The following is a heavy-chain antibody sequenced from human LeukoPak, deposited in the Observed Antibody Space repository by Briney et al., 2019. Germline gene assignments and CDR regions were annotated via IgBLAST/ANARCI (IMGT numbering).Heavy chain of an antibody. Sequence: ASVKVSCKASGYTFTSYYMHWVRQAPGQGLEWMGIINPSGGSTSYAQKLQGRVTMTRDTSTSTVYMGLSSLRSEDTAVYYCARDPYSSGWLLEISFDYWGQGTLVTVSS. CDR1: GYTFTSYY. D-gene: IGHD6-19*01. CDR3: ARDPYSSGWLLEISFDY. CDR2: INPSGGST. V-gene: IGHV1-46*01. J-gene: IGHJ4*02.